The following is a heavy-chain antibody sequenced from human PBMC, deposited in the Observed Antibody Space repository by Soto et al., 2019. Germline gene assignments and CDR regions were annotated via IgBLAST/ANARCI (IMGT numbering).Heavy chain of an antibody. Sequence: TETLSLTCAVSGVSISSGNWWTWVRQSPQRGLEYSGEIFHDGTANYYPSFERRVAISVDTSKNQFSLKLTSVTAADTAIYFCARLVYDTRLNYMYFDFWGQGTLVTVSS. D-gene: IGHD3-10*01. V-gene: IGHV4-4*01. J-gene: IGHJ4*02. CDR3: ARLVYDTRLNYMYFDF. CDR1: GVSISSGNW. CDR2: IFHDGTA.